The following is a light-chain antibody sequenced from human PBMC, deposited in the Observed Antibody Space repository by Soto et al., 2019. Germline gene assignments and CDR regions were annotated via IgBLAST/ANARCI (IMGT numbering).Light chain of an antibody. CDR2: GAS. CDR3: QQYGASPFT. J-gene: IGKJ3*01. CDR1: QSVSSSY. Sequence: EIVLTQSPGTLSLSPGERATLSCRASQSVSSSYLAWYQQKPGQAPRLLIYGASSRATGIPDRFSGSGSGTDFTLTINRLEPEDFAVFYCQQYGASPFTFGPGT. V-gene: IGKV3-20*01.